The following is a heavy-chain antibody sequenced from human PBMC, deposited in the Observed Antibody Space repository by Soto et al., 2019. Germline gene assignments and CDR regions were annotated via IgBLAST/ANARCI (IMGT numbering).Heavy chain of an antibody. Sequence: VGSLRLSCAASRFKFSDYSMNWVRQAPGKGLEWVSSISPRSAYIHYADAVKGRFIISRDDGKNALILQMNSLRAEDTAVYYCATLIKTYYDDSSGYSQDYWGQGTLVTVSS. CDR1: RFKFSDYS. V-gene: IGHV3-21*01. CDR2: ISPRSAYI. CDR3: ATLIKTYYDDSSGYSQDY. J-gene: IGHJ4*02. D-gene: IGHD3-22*01.